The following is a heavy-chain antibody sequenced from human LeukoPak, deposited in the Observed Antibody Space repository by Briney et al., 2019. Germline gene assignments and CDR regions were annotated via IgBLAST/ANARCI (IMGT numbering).Heavy chain of an antibody. V-gene: IGHV1-8*02. J-gene: IGHJ5*02. CDR2: MNPNSGNT. CDR3: ARDLRRTSWFDP. Sequence: ASVKVSCKASGYTFTSYDINWVRQATGQGLEWMGWMNPNSGNTGYAQKFQGRVTMTTDTSTSTAYMELRSLSSDDTAVYYCARDLRRTSWFDPWGQGTLVTVSS. CDR1: GYTFTSYD. D-gene: IGHD3/OR15-3a*01.